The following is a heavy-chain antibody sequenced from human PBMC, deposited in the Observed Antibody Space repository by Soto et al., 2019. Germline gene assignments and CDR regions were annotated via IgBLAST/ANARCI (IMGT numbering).Heavy chain of an antibody. J-gene: IGHJ5*02. V-gene: IGHV4-31*03. Sequence: SETLSLTCTVSGGSISSGGYYWSWIRQHPGKGLEWIGYIYYSGSTYHNPSLKSRVTISVDTSKNQFSLKLSSVTAADTAVYYCARGIVVVPAAIPNNWFDPWGQGTLVTVSS. CDR1: GGSISSGGYY. D-gene: IGHD2-2*01. CDR2: IYYSGST. CDR3: ARGIVVVPAAIPNNWFDP.